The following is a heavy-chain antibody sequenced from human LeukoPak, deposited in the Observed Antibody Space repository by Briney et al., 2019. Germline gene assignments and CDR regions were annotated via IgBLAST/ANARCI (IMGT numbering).Heavy chain of an antibody. CDR1: GGSINNYY. D-gene: IGHD3-22*01. J-gene: IGHJ4*02. Sequence: SETLSLTCTVSGGSINNYYWSWIRQPAGKGLEWIGRIYTRGSTNYNPSLKSRVTMSVDTSKNQFSLKLTSVTAADTAVYYCASTRPDYEDSSGYYFPFGSWGQGALVAVSS. CDR3: ASTRPDYEDSSGYYFPFGS. CDR2: IYTRGST. V-gene: IGHV4-4*07.